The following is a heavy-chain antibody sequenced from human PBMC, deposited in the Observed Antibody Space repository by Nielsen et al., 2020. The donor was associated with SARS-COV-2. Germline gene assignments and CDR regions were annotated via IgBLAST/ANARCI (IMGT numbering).Heavy chain of an antibody. CDR3: ARDKGYELIRY. J-gene: IGHJ4*02. V-gene: IGHV1-69*13. Sequence: SGTVSCKASGGTFSSYAISWFRQAPGQGLEWMRGIIPIFGTANYAQKFQGRVTITADESTSTAYMELSSLRSEDTAVYYCARDKGYELIRYWGQGTLVTVSS. CDR1: GGTFSSYA. CDR2: IIPIFGTA. D-gene: IGHD5-12*01.